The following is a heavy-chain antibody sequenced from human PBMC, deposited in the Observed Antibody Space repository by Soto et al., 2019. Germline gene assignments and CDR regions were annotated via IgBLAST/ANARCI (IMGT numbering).Heavy chain of an antibody. Sequence: PGGSLRLSCAASGFTFSNAWINWVRQAPGKGLEWVGRVKSKNDGGTTDFAAPGKGRFAISRDASKNMVYLEMTSLQTEDTAIYYCTTDSYITSIIVRFDYWGHGTLVTVSS. D-gene: IGHD3-22*01. J-gene: IGHJ4*01. CDR3: TTDSYITSIIVRFDY. V-gene: IGHV3-15*07. CDR2: VKSKNDGGTT. CDR1: GFTFSNAW.